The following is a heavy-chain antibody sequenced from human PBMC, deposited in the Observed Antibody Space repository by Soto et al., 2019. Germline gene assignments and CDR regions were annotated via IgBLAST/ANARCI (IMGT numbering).Heavy chain of an antibody. CDR1: GSPFTSYA. CDR2: INAGNGNT. V-gene: IGHV1-3*01. D-gene: IGHD2-2*01. CDR3: ATAIADDAFDI. Sequence: XSVKVSCKASGSPFTSYAMHWGRQAPGQRLEWMGWINAGNGNTKYSQKFQGRVTITRDTSASTAYMELSSLRSEDTAVYYCATAIADDAFDIWGRGTMVTVSS. J-gene: IGHJ3*02.